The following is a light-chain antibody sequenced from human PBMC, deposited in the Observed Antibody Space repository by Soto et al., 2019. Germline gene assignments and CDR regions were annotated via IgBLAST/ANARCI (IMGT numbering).Light chain of an antibody. CDR1: NSNIGSSY. J-gene: IGLJ2*01. CDR3: AGWDDSLSSPV. V-gene: IGLV1-47*01. Sequence: QSVLTQPPSASGTPGQTVTISCSGSNSNIGSSYVYWYQQLPGTAPKLLIYRNFQRSSGVPDRFSVSKSGTSAFLAIRGLRSEDEADYYCAGWDDSLSSPVFGGGTQLTVL. CDR2: RNF.